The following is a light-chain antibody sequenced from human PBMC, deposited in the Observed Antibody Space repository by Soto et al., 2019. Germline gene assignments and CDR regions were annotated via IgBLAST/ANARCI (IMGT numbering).Light chain of an antibody. CDR2: ENN. CDR1: SSNIGNNY. J-gene: IGLJ7*01. V-gene: IGLV1-51*02. CDR3: ATWDSSLSAGV. Sequence: QSVLTQPPSVSAAPGQKVTISCSGSSSNIGNNYVSWYQQLPGTAPRLLIYENNLRPSGIPDRFSGSKSDTSATLGITGLQTGDEADYYCATWDSSLSAGVFGGGTQLTVL.